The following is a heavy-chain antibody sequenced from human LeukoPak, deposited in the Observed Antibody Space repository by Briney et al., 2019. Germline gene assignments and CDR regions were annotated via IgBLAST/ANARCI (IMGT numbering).Heavy chain of an antibody. D-gene: IGHD3-10*01. CDR1: EFIFSDYW. CDR3: TRDLPVPSLVRGIIIYGLIDY. Sequence: GGSLRLSCVASEFIFSDYWMSWVRQAPGKGLEWVSSISPDGETIYHADSVKGRFTTSRDNAKSSLYLQMNSLRAEDTALYYCTRDLPVPSLVRGIIIYGLIDYWGQGTLVAVSS. J-gene: IGHJ4*02. V-gene: IGHV3-21*06. CDR2: ISPDGETI.